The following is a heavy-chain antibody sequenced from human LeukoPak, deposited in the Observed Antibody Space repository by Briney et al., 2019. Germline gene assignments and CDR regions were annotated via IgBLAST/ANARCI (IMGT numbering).Heavy chain of an antibody. V-gene: IGHV3-49*04. CDR1: GLTFCDQA. J-gene: IGHJ6*02. CDR2: IRSRAHGWTT. CDR3: TRGPIHLWLYSGMDV. Sequence: GSLRHSCTAFGLTFCDQAMRWVRPAARERREGVGSIRSRAHGWTTEYVASVKGRFTTPREDSISIAYLQMNSLKTEDTDVYFCTRGPIHLWLYSGMDVWGQGTTVIVSS. D-gene: IGHD5-12*01.